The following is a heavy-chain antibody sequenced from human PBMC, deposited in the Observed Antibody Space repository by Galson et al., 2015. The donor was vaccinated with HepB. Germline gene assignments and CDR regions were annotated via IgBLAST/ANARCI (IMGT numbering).Heavy chain of an antibody. Sequence: SLRLSCAASTFPFSSYTMHWVRQAPVKRLEWVAVISYDARNKYYADSVKGRFTISIDNSKNTLYRQMNSQRAEDTAVYNCARQFGDPEPIDYWGQRTLVTVSS. CDR3: ARQFGDPEPIDY. J-gene: IGHJ4*02. D-gene: IGHD1-14*01. V-gene: IGHV3-30*04. CDR1: TFPFSSYT. CDR2: ISYDARNK.